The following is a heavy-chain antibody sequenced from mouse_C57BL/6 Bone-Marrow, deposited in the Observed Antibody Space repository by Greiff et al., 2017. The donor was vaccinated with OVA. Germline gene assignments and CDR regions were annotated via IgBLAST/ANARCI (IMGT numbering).Heavy chain of an antibody. D-gene: IGHD2-4*01. V-gene: IGHV1-9*01. CDR2: ILPGSGST. CDR1: GYTFTGYW. Sequence: QVQLQQSGAELMKPGASVKLSCKATGYTFTGYWIEWVKQRPGHGLEWIGEILPGSGSTNYNEKFKGKATFTADTSSNTAYMQLSSLTTEDSAIYYCARSRILYYDYDGGMYYFDYWGQGTTLTVSS. CDR3: ARSRILYYDYDGGMYYFDY. J-gene: IGHJ2*01.